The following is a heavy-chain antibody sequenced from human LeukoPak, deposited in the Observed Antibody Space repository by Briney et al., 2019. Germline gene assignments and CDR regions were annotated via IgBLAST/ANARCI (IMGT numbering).Heavy chain of an antibody. CDR3: TRPVTYGNDAFDI. CDR2: IRSKADTYAT. V-gene: IGHV3-73*01. Sequence: PGGSLRLSCAASGFTFSGSAMHWVRQASGKGLEWVGRIRSKADTYATVYAASVKGRFTISRDDLKNTAYLQMNSLKTEDTAVYYCTRPVTYGNDAFDIWGQGTMVTVSS. D-gene: IGHD2-8*01. J-gene: IGHJ3*02. CDR1: GFTFSGSA.